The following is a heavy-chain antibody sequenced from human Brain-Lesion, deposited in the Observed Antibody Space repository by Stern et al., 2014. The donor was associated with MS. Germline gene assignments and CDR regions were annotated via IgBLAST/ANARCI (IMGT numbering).Heavy chain of an antibody. D-gene: IGHD2-2*01. CDR1: GGSISSGGYY. CDR2: IFNSGST. CDR3: ARGRVVPGFQYYATDV. Sequence: QLQLQESGPGLVKPSQTLSLSCTVSGGSISSGGYYWSWIRQPAGKGLEWIGRIFNSGSTSYNPSLKSRVTISIAPSKTQFSLRLNSMTAADTAVYYCARGRVVPGFQYYATDVWGQGTTVIVSS. J-gene: IGHJ6*02. V-gene: IGHV4-61*02.